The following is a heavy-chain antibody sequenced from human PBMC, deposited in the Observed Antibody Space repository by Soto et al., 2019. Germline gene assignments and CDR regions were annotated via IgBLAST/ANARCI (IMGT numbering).Heavy chain of an antibody. V-gene: IGHV4-39*01. CDR1: GGSISSSSYY. CDR3: ARRLRFLEWSGGGYFDY. Sequence: SETLSLTCTVSGGSISSSSYYWGWIRQPPGKGLEWIGSIYYSGSTYYNPSLKSRVTISVDTSKNQFSLKLSSVTAADTAVYYCARRLRFLEWSGGGYFDYWGQGTLVTVS. D-gene: IGHD3-3*01. CDR2: IYYSGST. J-gene: IGHJ4*02.